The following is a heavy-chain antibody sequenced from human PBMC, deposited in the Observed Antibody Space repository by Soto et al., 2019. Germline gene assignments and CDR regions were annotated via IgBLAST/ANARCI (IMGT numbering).Heavy chain of an antibody. CDR1: GGTFSSYA. CDR3: ASREVLRFLEWLSAVYYYGMDV. J-gene: IGHJ6*02. V-gene: IGHV1-69*01. D-gene: IGHD3-3*01. Sequence: QVQLVQSGAEVKKPGSSVKVSCKASGGTFSSYAISWVRQAPGQGLEWMGGIIPIFGTANYAQKFQGRVTITADESTSTAYMVLSSLRSEATAVYYCASREVLRFLEWLSAVYYYGMDVWGQGTTVTVSS. CDR2: IIPIFGTA.